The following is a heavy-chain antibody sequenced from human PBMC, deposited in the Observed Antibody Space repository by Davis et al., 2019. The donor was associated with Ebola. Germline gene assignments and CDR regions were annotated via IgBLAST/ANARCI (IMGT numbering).Heavy chain of an antibody. CDR3: AKGLRGGIDY. Sequence: GGSLRLSCAASGFTFSSYGMHWVRQAPGKGLEWVAVISYDGSNKHYADSVKGRFTISRDNSKNTLYLQMNSLRAEDTAVYYCAKGLRGGIDYWGQGTLVTVSS. CDR2: ISYDGSNK. D-gene: IGHD5/OR15-5a*01. J-gene: IGHJ4*02. CDR1: GFTFSSYG. V-gene: IGHV3-30*18.